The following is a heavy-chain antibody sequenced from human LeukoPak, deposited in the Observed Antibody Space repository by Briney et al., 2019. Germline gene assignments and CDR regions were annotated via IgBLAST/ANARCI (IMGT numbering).Heavy chain of an antibody. Sequence: ASVKVSCKASGYTFTSYGINWVRQATGQGLEWMGWTNPNSGNTGYAQKFQGRVTMTGNTSISTAYMELSSLRSEDTAVYYCARVRSSNNWEAWFVPWGQGTLVTVSS. D-gene: IGHD1-1*01. CDR2: TNPNSGNT. CDR1: GYTFTSYG. CDR3: ARVRSSNNWEAWFVP. V-gene: IGHV1-8*02. J-gene: IGHJ5*02.